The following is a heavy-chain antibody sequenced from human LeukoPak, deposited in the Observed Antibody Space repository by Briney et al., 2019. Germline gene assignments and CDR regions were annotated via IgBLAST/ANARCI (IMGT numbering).Heavy chain of an antibody. Sequence: GASVKVSCEASGGTFSSYAISWVRQAPGQGLEWMGRIIPILGIANYAQKFQGRVTITADKSTSTAYMELSSLRSEDTAVYYCARAFTVTQTFDYWGQGTLVTVSS. V-gene: IGHV1-69*04. D-gene: IGHD4-11*01. CDR1: GGTFSSYA. CDR3: ARAFTVTQTFDY. J-gene: IGHJ4*02. CDR2: IIPILGIA.